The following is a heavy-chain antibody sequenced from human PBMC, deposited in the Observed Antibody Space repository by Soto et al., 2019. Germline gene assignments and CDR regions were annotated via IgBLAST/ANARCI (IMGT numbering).Heavy chain of an antibody. V-gene: IGHV4-39*01. J-gene: IGHJ4*02. CDR3: ARQSNYYDSSGINDY. CDR1: GGSISSSSYY. D-gene: IGHD3-22*01. CDR2: IYYSGST. Sequence: PETLSLTCTVSGGSISSSSYYWGWIRQPPGKGLEWIGSIYYSGSTYYNPSLKSRVTISVDTSKNQFSLKLSSVTAADTAVYYCARQSNYYDSSGINDYWGQGTLVTVSS.